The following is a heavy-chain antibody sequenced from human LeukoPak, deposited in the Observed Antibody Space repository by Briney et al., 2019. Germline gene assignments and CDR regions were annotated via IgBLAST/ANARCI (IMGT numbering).Heavy chain of an antibody. CDR1: GGSFSGYY. V-gene: IGHV4-34*01. J-gene: IGHJ4*02. CDR3: ARGGYNIDWMKDAPDN. D-gene: IGHD3-9*01. Sequence: PSETLSLTCGVYGGSFSGYYYNRIRQSPGKGLEWIAEINHLGSTNYNPSLKSRVAISIDTSKSQFSLRLSSVTAADTAVYYCARGGYNIDWMKDAPDNWGQGTLVTVSS. CDR2: INHLGST.